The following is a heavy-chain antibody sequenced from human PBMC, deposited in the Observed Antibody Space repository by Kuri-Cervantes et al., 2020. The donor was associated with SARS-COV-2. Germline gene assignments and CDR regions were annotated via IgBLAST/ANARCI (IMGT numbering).Heavy chain of an antibody. D-gene: IGHD6-13*01. CDR1: GFTFSSYR. V-gene: IGHV3-7*01. CDR2: IKHDGSEK. Sequence: GGSLTLSCAASGFTFSSYRMSWVRQAPGKGLEWVANIKHDGSEKYYVDSVKGRFTISRDNAKNSLYLQMNSLRAKDTAVYYCARSGSSWYFWERLLFDYGGQGTLVTVSS. J-gene: IGHJ4*02. CDR3: ARSGSSWYFWERLLFDY.